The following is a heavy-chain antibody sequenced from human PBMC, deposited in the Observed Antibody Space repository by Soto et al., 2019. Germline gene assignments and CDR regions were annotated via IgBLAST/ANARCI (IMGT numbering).Heavy chain of an antibody. J-gene: IGHJ4*02. D-gene: IGHD2-21*01. Sequence: TSETLSLTCAVYGGSFSGFYWSWIRQPPGKGLEWIGYIYYSGSTNYNPSLKSRVTISVDTSKNQFSLKLSSVTAADTAVYYCARGSPADVALDYWGQGTLVTVSS. V-gene: IGHV4-59*01. CDR2: IYYSGST. CDR1: GGSFSGFY. CDR3: ARGSPADVALDY.